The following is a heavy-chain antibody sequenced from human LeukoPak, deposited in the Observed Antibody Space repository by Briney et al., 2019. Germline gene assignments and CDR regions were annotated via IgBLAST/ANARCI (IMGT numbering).Heavy chain of an antibody. D-gene: IGHD5-24*01. CDR1: GFTFSSYG. V-gene: IGHV3-30*02. Sequence: GGSLRLSCAASGFTFSSYGMHWVRQAPGKGLERVAFIRYDGSNKYYADSVKGRFTISRDNSKNTLYLQMNSLRAEDTAVYYCAKTDGYNAYQYFDYWGQGTLVTVSS. CDR3: AKTDGYNAYQYFDY. CDR2: IRYDGSNK. J-gene: IGHJ4*02.